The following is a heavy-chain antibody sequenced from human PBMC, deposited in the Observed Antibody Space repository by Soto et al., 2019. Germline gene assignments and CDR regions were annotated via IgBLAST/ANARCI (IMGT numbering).Heavy chain of an antibody. V-gene: IGHV3-33*01. D-gene: IGHD2-21*02. CDR2: IWYDGTNK. Sequence: GGSLRLSCAASGFTFSNYGMHWVRQAPGKGLEWVAVIWYDGTNKYYRDSVKGRFTISRDNSKNTVYLQMNNLRTEDTAVYYCARDRFCGADCYHQFDYWGQGTLVTVSS. CDR1: GFTFSNYG. CDR3: ARDRFCGADCYHQFDY. J-gene: IGHJ4*02.